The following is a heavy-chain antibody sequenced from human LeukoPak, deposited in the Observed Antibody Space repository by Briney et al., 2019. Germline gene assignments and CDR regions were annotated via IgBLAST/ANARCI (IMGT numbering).Heavy chain of an antibody. J-gene: IGHJ3*02. CDR2: ISAYNGNT. Sequence: ASVKVSCKASGYTFTSYGISWVQQAPGQGLEWMGWISAYNGNTNYAQKLQGRVTMTTDTSTSTAYMELRSLRSDDTAVYYCARDPYYDILTRTAFDIWGQGTMVTVSS. V-gene: IGHV1-18*01. D-gene: IGHD3-9*01. CDR1: GYTFTSYG. CDR3: ARDPYYDILTRTAFDI.